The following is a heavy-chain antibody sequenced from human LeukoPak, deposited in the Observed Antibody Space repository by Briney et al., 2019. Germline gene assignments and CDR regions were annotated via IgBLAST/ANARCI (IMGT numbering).Heavy chain of an antibody. CDR2: MHYSGST. D-gene: IGHD6-25*01. Sequence: PSETLSLTCTVSGGSVSNGDYYWSWIRQPPGKGLEWIGNMHYSGSTNYNPSLKSRVTITVDTSVNQFSLLLTSATAADTAVYYCARDSLLRGSGWDYWYFDLWGRGTLVTVSS. V-gene: IGHV4-61*08. CDR3: ARDSLLRGSGWDYWYFDL. CDR1: GGSVSNGDYY. J-gene: IGHJ2*01.